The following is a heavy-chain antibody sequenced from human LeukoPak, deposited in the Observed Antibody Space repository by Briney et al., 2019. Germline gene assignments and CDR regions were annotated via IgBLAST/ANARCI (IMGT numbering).Heavy chain of an antibody. D-gene: IGHD4-17*01. Sequence: SETLSLTCTVSGGSISSYYWSWIRQPPGKGLEWIGYIYYSGSTNYNPSLKSRVTISVDTSKNQFSLKLSSVTAADTAVYYCARLPMTTVTTSAFDIRGQGTMVTVSS. V-gene: IGHV4-59*08. J-gene: IGHJ3*02. CDR3: ARLPMTTVTTSAFDI. CDR1: GGSISSYY. CDR2: IYYSGST.